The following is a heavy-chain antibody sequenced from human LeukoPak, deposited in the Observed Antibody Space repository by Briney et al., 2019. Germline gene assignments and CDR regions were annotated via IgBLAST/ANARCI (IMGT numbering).Heavy chain of an antibody. V-gene: IGHV3-33*01. CDR2: IRNDGSNE. Sequence: GGSLRLSCAASGFTFSSYDMHWVRQAPGKGPEWVAIIRNDGSNENYADSVKGRFTISRDNSKKTLYLQMNSLRAEDTALYYCARSRYNLDYWGQGTLVTVSS. D-gene: IGHD5-24*01. CDR1: GFTFSSYD. J-gene: IGHJ4*02. CDR3: ARSRYNLDY.